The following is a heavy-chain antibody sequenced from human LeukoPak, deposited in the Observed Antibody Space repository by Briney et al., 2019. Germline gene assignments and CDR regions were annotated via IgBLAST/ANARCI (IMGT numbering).Heavy chain of an antibody. J-gene: IGHJ4*02. CDR1: GYTFTGYY. CDR2: INPNSGGT. CDR3: ARGIRIVVVPAAIRFDY. Sequence: ASVKVSCKASGYTFTGYYMHWVRQAPGQGLEWMGWINPNSGGTNYAQKFQGRVTMTRDTSISTAYMELSRLRSDDTAVYYRARGIRIVVVPAAIRFDYWGQGTLVTVSS. V-gene: IGHV1-2*02. D-gene: IGHD2-2*02.